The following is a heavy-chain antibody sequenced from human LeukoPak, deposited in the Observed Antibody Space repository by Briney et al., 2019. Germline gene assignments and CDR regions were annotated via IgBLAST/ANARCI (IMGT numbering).Heavy chain of an antibody. J-gene: IGHJ4*02. D-gene: IGHD6-19*01. V-gene: IGHV3-30*02. CDR1: GFTFSSYG. CDR2: IRYDGSNK. Sequence: GGSLRLSCAASGFTFSSYGMHWVRQAPGKGLEWVAFIRYDGSNKYYADSVKGRFTISRDNSKNTLYLQMNSLRAEDTAVYYCAKVDPVAADYFDYWGQGTLVTVSS. CDR3: AKVDPVAADYFDY.